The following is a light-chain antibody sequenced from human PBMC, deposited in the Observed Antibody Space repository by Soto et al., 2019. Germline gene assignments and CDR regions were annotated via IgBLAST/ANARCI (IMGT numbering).Light chain of an antibody. V-gene: IGKV1-27*01. Sequence: DIQMTQSPSSLSASVGDRVTITCRAAQAMSNCLAWYQQKPGKIPKLLIYAASTLQSGVPSRFRGSGSGTDFTLTISSLQPEDVATYYCQKYNSASTWTFGQGTKVEIK. CDR3: QKYNSASTWT. J-gene: IGKJ1*01. CDR1: QAMSNC. CDR2: AAS.